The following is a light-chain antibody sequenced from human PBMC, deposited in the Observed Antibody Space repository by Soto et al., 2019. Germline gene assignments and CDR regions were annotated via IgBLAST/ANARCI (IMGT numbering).Light chain of an antibody. CDR3: SSFSRSSTLVV. CDR2: DVT. Sequence: QSALTQPASVSGSPGQSVTISCTGTSSDIGGINHVSWYQSHPGKAPKLIISDVTNRPSGISDRFSGSKSGNTASLTISGLQAEYEADYHCSSFSRSSTLVVFGGGTKLTVL. V-gene: IGLV2-14*03. CDR1: SSDIGGINH. J-gene: IGLJ2*01.